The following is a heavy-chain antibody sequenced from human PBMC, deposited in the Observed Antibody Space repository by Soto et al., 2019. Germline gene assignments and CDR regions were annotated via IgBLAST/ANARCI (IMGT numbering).Heavy chain of an antibody. V-gene: IGHV3-30*18. CDR1: GFTFSSYG. Sequence: GGSLRLSCAASGFTFSSYGMHWVRQAPGKGLEWVAVISYDGSNKYYADSVKGRFTISRDNSKNTLYLQMNSLRAEDTAVYYCAKDLAMIVVVSQTFDYWGQGTLVTVSS. CDR3: AKDLAMIVVVSQTFDY. CDR2: ISYDGSNK. D-gene: IGHD3-22*01. J-gene: IGHJ4*02.